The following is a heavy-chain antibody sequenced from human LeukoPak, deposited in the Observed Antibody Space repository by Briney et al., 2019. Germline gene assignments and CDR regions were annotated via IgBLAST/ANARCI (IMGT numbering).Heavy chain of an antibody. CDR2: INHSGST. J-gene: IGHJ4*02. Sequence: SETLSLTCAVYGGSFSGYYWSWIRQPPGKGLEWIGEINHSGSTNYNPSLKSRVTISVDTSKNQFSLKLSSVTAADTAVYYCARRNARNTPIDYWGQGTLVTVSS. V-gene: IGHV4-34*01. D-gene: IGHD5-18*01. CDR1: GGSFSGYY. CDR3: ARRNARNTPIDY.